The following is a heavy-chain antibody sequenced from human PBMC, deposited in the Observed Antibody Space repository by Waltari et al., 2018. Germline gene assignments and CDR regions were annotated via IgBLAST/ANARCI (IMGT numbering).Heavy chain of an antibody. J-gene: IGHJ4*02. Sequence: EVQLVESGGGLVQPGGSLRLSYATCGFTGTNNYMTWVRQAPGKGLEWVSVIYTGGSTYYADSVKGRFTISRDNPKNMVYLQMNSLRAEDTAVYFCVRGISSQRLDSWGQGTLVTVSS. D-gene: IGHD3-3*02. CDR3: VRGISSQRLDS. CDR2: IYTGGST. CDR1: GFTGTNNY. V-gene: IGHV3-66*01.